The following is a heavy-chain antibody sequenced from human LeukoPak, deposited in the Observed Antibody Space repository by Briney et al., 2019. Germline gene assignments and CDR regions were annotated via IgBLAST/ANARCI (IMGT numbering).Heavy chain of an antibody. CDR1: GFSFNNYA. Sequence: GGSLRLSCVASGFSFNNYAMNWVRQAPGKGLEWVSLIIGSSGTTFYADSVKGRLTISRDKSKSTLYLQMNSLRAEDTAVYYCAKGAYDYIEIAYFDYWGQGTLVTVSS. D-gene: IGHD5-12*01. CDR2: IIGSSGTT. J-gene: IGHJ4*02. V-gene: IGHV3-23*01. CDR3: AKGAYDYIEIAYFDY.